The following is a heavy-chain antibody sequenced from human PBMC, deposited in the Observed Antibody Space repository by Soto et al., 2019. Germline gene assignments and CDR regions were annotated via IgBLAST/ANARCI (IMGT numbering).Heavy chain of an antibody. CDR3: AMSRYYYDSSGALY. V-gene: IGHV4-31*03. CDR1: GGSISSGGYY. J-gene: IGHJ4*02. D-gene: IGHD3-22*01. Sequence: SETLSLTCTVSGGSISSGGYYWSWIRQHPGKGLEWIGYIYYSGSTYYNPSLKSRVTISVDTSKNQFSLKLSSVTAADTAVYYWAMSRYYYDSSGALYWGQGTRVTVSS. CDR2: IYYSGST.